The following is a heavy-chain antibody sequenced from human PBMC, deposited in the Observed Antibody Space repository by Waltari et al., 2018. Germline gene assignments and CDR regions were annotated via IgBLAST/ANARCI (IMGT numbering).Heavy chain of an antibody. CDR1: GGSISSGGYY. CDR3: AREMTTVTFNWFDP. J-gene: IGHJ5*02. CDR2: TYDSGIT. Sequence: QVQLQESGPGLVKPSQTLSLTCTVSGGSISSGGYYWSWIRQHPGKGLEWIGYTYDSGITYYNPSLKSRVTISVDTSKNQFSLKLSSVTAADTAVYYCAREMTTVTFNWFDPWGQGTLVTVSS. V-gene: IGHV4-31*03. D-gene: IGHD4-4*01.